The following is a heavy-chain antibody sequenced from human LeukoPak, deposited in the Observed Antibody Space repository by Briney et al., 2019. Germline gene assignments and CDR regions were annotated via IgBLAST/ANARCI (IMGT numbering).Heavy chain of an antibody. CDR3: ARITMVRGYYMDV. CDR2: IYYSGST. D-gene: IGHD3-10*01. CDR1: GGSISSYY. Sequence: SETLSLTCTVSGGSISSYYWSWIRQPPGKGLGWIGYIYYSGSTNYNPSLKSRVTISVDTSKNQFSLKLSSVTAADTAVYYCARITMVRGYYMDVWGKGTTVTISS. J-gene: IGHJ6*03. V-gene: IGHV4-59*01.